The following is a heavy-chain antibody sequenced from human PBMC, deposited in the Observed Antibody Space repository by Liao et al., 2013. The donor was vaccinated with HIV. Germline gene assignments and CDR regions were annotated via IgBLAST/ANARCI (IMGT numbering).Heavy chain of an antibody. CDR3: ARGGARLGSGSSRSAGY. Sequence: QVQLQQWGAGLLKPSETLSLTCAVYGGSFSGYFWNWFRQSPGKGLEWIGEINHSGSTNYNPSLKSRVTISVDTSKNQFSLKLSSVTAADTAVYYCARGGARLGSGSSRSAGYWGQGTLVTVSS. D-gene: IGHD3-10*01. V-gene: IGHV4-34*02. CDR2: INHSGST. CDR1: GGSFSGYF. J-gene: IGHJ4*02.